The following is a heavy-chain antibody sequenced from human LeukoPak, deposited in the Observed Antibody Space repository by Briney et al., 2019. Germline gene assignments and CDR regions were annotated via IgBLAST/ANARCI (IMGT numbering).Heavy chain of an antibody. Sequence: PGGSLRLSCAASGFTFNKYTMNWVRQAPGKGLEWVANIKQDGSEKYSVGSVEGRFTISRDNVKNSLYLQMSSLRAEDTAVYFCARSYGPGTGRKGGGFDYWGQGTLVTVSS. CDR3: ARSYGPGTGRKGGGFDY. J-gene: IGHJ4*02. CDR1: GFTFNKYT. V-gene: IGHV3-7*01. CDR2: IKQDGSEK. D-gene: IGHD3-10*01.